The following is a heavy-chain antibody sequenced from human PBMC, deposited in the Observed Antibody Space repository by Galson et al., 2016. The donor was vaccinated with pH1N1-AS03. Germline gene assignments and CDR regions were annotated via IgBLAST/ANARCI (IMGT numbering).Heavy chain of an antibody. CDR2: VYWDETR. CDR3: ALPNSGGNAFEI. V-gene: IGHV2-5*02. D-gene: IGHD2/OR15-2a*01. Sequence: PALVKPTQTLTLTCTVSDFPLSKIMGVGWFRQPPGKALEWLALVYWDETRRYSPSLKNRLTITKDSSKNQVVLTVTSVDPMDIATYFCALPNSGGNAFEIWGPGTMVTVSS. J-gene: IGHJ3*02. CDR1: DFPLSKIMG.